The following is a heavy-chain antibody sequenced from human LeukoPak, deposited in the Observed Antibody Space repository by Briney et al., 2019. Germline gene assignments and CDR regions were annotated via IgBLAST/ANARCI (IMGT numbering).Heavy chain of an antibody. D-gene: IGHD1-26*01. CDR1: GGSISSYY. J-gene: IGHJ3*02. V-gene: IGHV4-59*08. CDR3: ARHTLVGARNAFDI. CDR2: MYYSGNT. Sequence: SETLSLTCNVSGGSISSYYWSWIRQPPGKGLEWIGYMYYSGNTNYNPSLKSRVTTSVDSSKNQFSLKLSSVTAADTAVYYCARHTLVGARNAFDIWGQGTVVTVSS.